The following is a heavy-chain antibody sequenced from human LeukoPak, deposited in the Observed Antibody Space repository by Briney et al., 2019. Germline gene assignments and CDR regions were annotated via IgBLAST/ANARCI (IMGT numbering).Heavy chain of an antibody. CDR2: IYFSGTT. V-gene: IGHV4-59*01. CDR3: VSGGSYLTK. D-gene: IGHD3-10*01. Sequence: SETLSLTCTVSGGSISSYWSWIRQSPGKGLEWIGYIYFSGTTNYNPSLKSRLTITIDTSRNQFSLKLSSVTAADTAIYYCVSGGSYLTKWGQGTLVTVSS. CDR1: GGSISSY. J-gene: IGHJ4*02.